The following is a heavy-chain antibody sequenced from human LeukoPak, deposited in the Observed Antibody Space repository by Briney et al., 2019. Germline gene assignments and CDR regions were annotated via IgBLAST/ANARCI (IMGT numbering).Heavy chain of an antibody. Sequence: SETLSLTCTVSGGSISSYSWSWVRPTPGKGLEWIGYIYFSGNTNYNPSLKSRVTISVDTSKNQFSLKLSSVTAADTAVYYCARRYCSGGNCYADVWGKGITVTVSS. J-gene: IGHJ6*03. V-gene: IGHV4-59*08. CDR3: ARRYCSGGNCYADV. CDR1: GGSISSYS. CDR2: IYFSGNT. D-gene: IGHD2-15*01.